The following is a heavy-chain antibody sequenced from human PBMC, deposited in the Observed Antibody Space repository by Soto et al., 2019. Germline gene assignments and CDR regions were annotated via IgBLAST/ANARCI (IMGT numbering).Heavy chain of an antibody. Sequence: GSLRLSCAASGFTFSDYYMSWIRQAPGKGLEWVAYISSGGGSIYYPDSMKGRFTISRDDAKNSLYLHVNSLTAEDTAVYYCARLFYDDPDPLDYWGQGTRVTVSS. CDR2: ISSGGGSI. CDR1: GFTFSDYY. CDR3: ARLFYDDPDPLDY. V-gene: IGHV3-11*01. D-gene: IGHD3-3*01. J-gene: IGHJ4*02.